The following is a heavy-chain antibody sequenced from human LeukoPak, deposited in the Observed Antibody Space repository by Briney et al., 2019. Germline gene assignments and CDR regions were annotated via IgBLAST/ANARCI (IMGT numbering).Heavy chain of an antibody. Sequence: PGGSLRLSCAASGFTFGVSWMSWVREAPGKGLEWVGNIKEHGSVKNYVDSVKGRLTISRDNAKSSLFLQMNNPRVEDTAVYYCVKDRGWNTFDYWGQGILVTVSS. CDR2: IKEHGSVK. D-gene: IGHD1/OR15-1a*01. CDR1: GFTFGVSW. V-gene: IGHV3-7*01. J-gene: IGHJ4*02. CDR3: VKDRGWNTFDY.